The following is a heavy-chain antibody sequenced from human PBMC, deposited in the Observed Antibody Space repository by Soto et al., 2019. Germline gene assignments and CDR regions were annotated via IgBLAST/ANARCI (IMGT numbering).Heavy chain of an antibody. CDR1: GFTFDDYA. V-gene: IGHV3-9*01. Sequence: EVQLVESGGGLVQPGRSLRLSCAASGFTFDDYAMHWVRQAPGKGLEWVSGISWNSGSIGYADSVKGRFTISRDNAKNSLYLQMNSLRAEDTALYYCAKGASIAARYPYYYYMDVWGKGTTVTVSS. CDR2: ISWNSGSI. D-gene: IGHD6-6*01. CDR3: AKGASIAARYPYYYYMDV. J-gene: IGHJ6*03.